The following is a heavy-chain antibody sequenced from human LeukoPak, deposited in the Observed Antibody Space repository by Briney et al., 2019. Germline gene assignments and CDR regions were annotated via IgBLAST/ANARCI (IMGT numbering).Heavy chain of an antibody. D-gene: IGHD5-12*01. CDR2: IWYVGSNK. CDR1: GFTFSSYG. V-gene: IGHV3-33*01. CDR3: ARDRTSGYDWDDAFDI. J-gene: IGHJ3*02. Sequence: GSLRLSCAASGFTFSSYGMHWVRQAPGKGLEWVAVIWYVGSNKYYADSVKGRFTISRDNSKNTLYLQMNSLRAEDTAVYYCARDRTSGYDWDDAFDIWGQGTMVTVSS.